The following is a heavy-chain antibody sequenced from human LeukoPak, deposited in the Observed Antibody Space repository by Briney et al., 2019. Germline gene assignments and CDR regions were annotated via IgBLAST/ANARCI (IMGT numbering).Heavy chain of an antibody. D-gene: IGHD6-6*01. CDR2: ISAYNGNT. V-gene: IGHV1-18*01. Sequence: ASVKVSCKASGYTFTSYGISWVRQAPGQGLEWMGWISAYNGNTNYAQMLQGRVTMTTDTSTSTAYMDLRSLRSDDTAVYYCARDAQLDWYFDLWGRGTLVTVSS. CDR1: GYTFTSYG. CDR3: ARDAQLDWYFDL. J-gene: IGHJ2*01.